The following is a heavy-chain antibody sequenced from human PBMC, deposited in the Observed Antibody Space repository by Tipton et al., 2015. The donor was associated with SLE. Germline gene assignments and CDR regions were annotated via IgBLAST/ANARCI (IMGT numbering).Heavy chain of an antibody. D-gene: IGHD6-6*01. Sequence: TLSLTCAVYGGSFSGYYWSWIRQPPGKGLEWIGEINHSGSTYYNPSLKSRVTISVDTSKNQFSLKLSSVTAADTAVYYCARHGGLYSSSSGAFGYWGQGTLVTVSS. CDR1: GGSFSGYY. V-gene: IGHV4-34*01. CDR2: INHSGST. J-gene: IGHJ4*02. CDR3: ARHGGLYSSSSGAFGY.